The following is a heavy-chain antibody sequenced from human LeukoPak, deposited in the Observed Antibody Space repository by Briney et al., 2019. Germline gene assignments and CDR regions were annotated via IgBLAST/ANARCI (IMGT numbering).Heavy chain of an antibody. CDR3: AHTILRTNWFDP. D-gene: IGHD3-10*01. CDR1: GFSLNTSGVG. J-gene: IGHJ5*02. Sequence: SGPTLVNPTQTLTLTCTFSGFSLNTSGVGVVWIRQPPGKALEWLALIYWDDDDRYSPSLKSRLTITKDTSKNQVVLTMTNMDPADTGTYYCAHTILRTNWFDPWGQGTLVTVSS. CDR2: IYWDDDD. V-gene: IGHV2-5*02.